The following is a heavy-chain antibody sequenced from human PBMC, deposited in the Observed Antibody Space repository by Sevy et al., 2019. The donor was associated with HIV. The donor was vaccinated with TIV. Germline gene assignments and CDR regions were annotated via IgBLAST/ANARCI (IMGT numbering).Heavy chain of an antibody. CDR1: GGSISSSSYY. V-gene: IGHV4-39*01. Sequence: SETLSLTCTISGGSISSSSYYWGWIRQRPGKGLEWMGSLYSTGATSYNPSLESRVTVSADTSRNRFYLKLDSVSAADTAVYYCATPLPSGWYEGTGGYFDLWGRGTLVTVSS. CDR2: LYSTGAT. J-gene: IGHJ2*01. CDR3: ATPLPSGWYEGTGGYFDL. D-gene: IGHD6-19*01.